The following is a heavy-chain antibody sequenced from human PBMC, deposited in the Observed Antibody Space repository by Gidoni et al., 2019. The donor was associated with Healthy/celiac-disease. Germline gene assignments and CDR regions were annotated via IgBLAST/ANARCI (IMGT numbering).Heavy chain of an antibody. Sequence: EVTLVESGAGLVHPGRSLRLSCAASGFTFDDYAMHWGRQAPGKGLEWVSGISWNSGSIDYADSVKGRFTISRDNAKNSLYLQMNSLRAEDTALYCCAKDLNSGYDLGIDYWGQGTLVTVSS. CDR3: AKDLNSGYDLGIDY. CDR1: GFTFDDYA. J-gene: IGHJ4*02. V-gene: IGHV3-9*01. D-gene: IGHD5-12*01. CDR2: ISWNSGSI.